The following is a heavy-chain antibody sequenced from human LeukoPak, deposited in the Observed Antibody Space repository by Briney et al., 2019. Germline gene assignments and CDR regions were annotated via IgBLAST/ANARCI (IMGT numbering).Heavy chain of an antibody. CDR1: GLTFSSYA. D-gene: IGHD4-23*01. J-gene: IGHJ4*02. CDR3: ARRAGGYSHPYDY. CDR2: ISGSGVNT. V-gene: IGHV3-23*01. Sequence: GGSLRLSCAASGLTFSSYAMSWVRQAPGKGLEWVSGISGSGVNTYYADSVKGRFTISRDNSKNTLYLQMNSLRAEDTAVYYCARRAGGYSHPYDYWGQGILVTVSS.